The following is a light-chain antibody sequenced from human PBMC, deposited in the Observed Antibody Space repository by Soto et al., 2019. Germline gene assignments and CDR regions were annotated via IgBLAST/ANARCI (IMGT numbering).Light chain of an antibody. V-gene: IGKV3-20*01. CDR3: QHYDDSVWT. J-gene: IGKJ1*01. Sequence: EIVLTQSPGTLSLSPGERATLSCRASQSVSSTNLAWYQQKPGQAPRLLIYGASSRATGIPDRFSASGSGTDFTLTISRLEPEDFAVYYCQHYDDSVWTFGQGTQVEIK. CDR1: QSVSSTN. CDR2: GAS.